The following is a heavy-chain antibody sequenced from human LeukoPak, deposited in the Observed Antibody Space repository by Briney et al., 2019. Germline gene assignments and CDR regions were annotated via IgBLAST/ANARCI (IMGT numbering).Heavy chain of an antibody. CDR3: ARDISGYGDSSSWYYDY. D-gene: IGHD6-13*01. V-gene: IGHV1-2*02. CDR2: INPNSGGT. CDR1: GYTFTGYY. Sequence: ASVKVSCKVSGYTFTGYYMHWVRQAPGQGLEWMGWINPNSGGTNYAQKFQGRVTMTRDTSISTAYMELSRLRSDDTAVYYCARDISGYGDSSSWYYDYWGQGTLVTVSS. J-gene: IGHJ4*02.